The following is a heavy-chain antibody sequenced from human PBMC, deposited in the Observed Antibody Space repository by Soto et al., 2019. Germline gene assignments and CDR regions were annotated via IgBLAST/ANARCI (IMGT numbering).Heavy chain of an antibody. V-gene: IGHV4-34*01. CDR1: GGSFSGYY. D-gene: IGHD3-9*01. CDR3: ARGDLRYFDWSKAKNWFDP. CDR2: INHSGST. Sequence: SETLSLTCAVYGGSFSGYYWSWIRQPPRKGLEWIGEINHSGSTNYNPSLKSRVTISVDTSKNQFSLKLSSVTAADTAVYYCARGDLRYFDWSKAKNWFDPWGQGTLVTVSS. J-gene: IGHJ5*02.